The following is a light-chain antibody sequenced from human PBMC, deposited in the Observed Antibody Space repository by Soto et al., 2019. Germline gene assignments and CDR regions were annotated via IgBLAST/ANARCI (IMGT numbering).Light chain of an antibody. CDR1: QSVSSN. CDR3: RQYGSSPFT. J-gene: IGKJ4*01. V-gene: IGKV3-20*01. CDR2: GAS. Sequence: EIVMTQSPATLSVSPGERATLSCRASQSVSSNLAWYQQKPGQAPRLLIYGASNRATGIPDRFSGSGSGTDFTLTISRLEPEDFAVYYCRQYGSSPFTFGGGTKGDIK.